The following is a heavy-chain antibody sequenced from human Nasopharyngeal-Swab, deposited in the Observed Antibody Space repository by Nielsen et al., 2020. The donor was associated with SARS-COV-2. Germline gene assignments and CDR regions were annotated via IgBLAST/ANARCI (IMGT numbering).Heavy chain of an antibody. CDR3: AKASRRIMITFGGVIVS. V-gene: IGHV3-23*01. CDR1: GFTFSSYA. D-gene: IGHD3-16*01. J-gene: IGHJ5*01. CDR2: ISGSGDTT. Sequence: GESLKISCAASGFTFSSYAMSWVRRAPGKGLEWVSIISGSGDTTYYADSVKDRFTISRDNSKNTLYMQTNSLRVEDTAVYYCAKASRRIMITFGGVIVSWGQGTLVTVSS.